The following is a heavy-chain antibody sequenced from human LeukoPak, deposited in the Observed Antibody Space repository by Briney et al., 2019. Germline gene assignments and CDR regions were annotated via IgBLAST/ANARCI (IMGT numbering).Heavy chain of an antibody. J-gene: IGHJ5*02. CDR2: XSGSGGST. V-gene: IGHV3-23*01. CDR3: AKDLGYGGYNWFDP. D-gene: IGHD3-16*01. Sequence: AXGXXXEXVXXXSGSGGSTYYADSVKGRFTISRDNSKNTLYLQMNSLRAEDTAVYYCAKDLGYGGYNWFDPWGQGTLVTVSS.